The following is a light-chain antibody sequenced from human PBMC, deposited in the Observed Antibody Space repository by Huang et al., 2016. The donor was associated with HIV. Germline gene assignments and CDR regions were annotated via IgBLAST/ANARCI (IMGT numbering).Light chain of an antibody. Sequence: ELVLTQSPGTLSSSPGGAAVISCRASQSLDKGCLAWYRQKPGQAPELLIFDASKRPSDIPDRFVGRGSGTDFSLTINGLDPEDFAFYFCHHYGATQWAFGRGTRVEMK. V-gene: IGKV3-20*01. CDR2: DAS. CDR3: HHYGATQWA. CDR1: QSLDKGC. J-gene: IGKJ1*01.